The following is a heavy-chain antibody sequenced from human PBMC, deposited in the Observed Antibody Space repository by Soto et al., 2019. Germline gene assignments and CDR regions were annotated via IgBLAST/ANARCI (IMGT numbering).Heavy chain of an antibody. J-gene: IGHJ4*02. CDR1: GFTFSSYG. V-gene: IGHV3-33*01. Sequence: GGSLRLSCAASGFTFSSYGMHWVRQAPGKGLEWVAVIWYDGSNKYYADSVKGRFTISRDNSKNTLYLQMNSLRAEDTAVYYCARDIRGYDYDYWGQGTLVTVSS. CDR2: IWYDGSNK. CDR3: ARDIRGYDYDY. D-gene: IGHD5-12*01.